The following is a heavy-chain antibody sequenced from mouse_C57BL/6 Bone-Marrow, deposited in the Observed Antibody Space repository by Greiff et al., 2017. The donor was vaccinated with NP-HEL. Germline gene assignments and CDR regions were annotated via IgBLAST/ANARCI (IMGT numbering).Heavy chain of an antibody. D-gene: IGHD2-5*01. Sequence: QVQLQQSGPGLVQPSQCLSITCTVSGFSLTSYGVHWVRQSPGKGLEWLGVIWRGGSTDYNAAFMSRLSITKDNSKSQVFFKMNSLQADDTAIYYCAKRYYSNSYYYAMDYWGQGTSVTVSS. J-gene: IGHJ4*01. V-gene: IGHV2-5*01. CDR1: GFSLTSYG. CDR2: IWRGGST. CDR3: AKRYYSNSYYYAMDY.